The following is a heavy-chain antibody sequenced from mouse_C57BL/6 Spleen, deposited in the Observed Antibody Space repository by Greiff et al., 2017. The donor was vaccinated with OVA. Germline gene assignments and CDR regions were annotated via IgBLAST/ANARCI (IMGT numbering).Heavy chain of an antibody. Sequence: DVKLVESGGGLVKPGGSLKLSCAASGFTFSSYAMSWVRQTPEKRLEWVATISDGGSYTYYPDNVKGRCTISRDNAKNNLYLQMSHLKSEDTAMYYCASDRGYYFDYWGQGTTLTVSS. V-gene: IGHV5-4*03. CDR2: ISDGGSYT. CDR3: ASDRGYYFDY. CDR1: GFTFSSYA. J-gene: IGHJ2*01.